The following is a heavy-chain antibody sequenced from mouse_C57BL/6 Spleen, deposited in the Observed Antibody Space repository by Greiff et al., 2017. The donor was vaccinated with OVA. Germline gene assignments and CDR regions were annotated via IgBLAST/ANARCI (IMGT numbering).Heavy chain of an antibody. V-gene: IGHV10-1*01. CDR2: IRSKSNNYAT. CDR3: VAFYYGSSYGYFDV. J-gene: IGHJ1*03. D-gene: IGHD1-1*01. Sequence: EVQLQESGGGLVQPKGSLKLSCAASGFSFNTYAMNWVRQAPGKGLEWVARIRSKSNNYATYYADSVKDRFTISRDDSESMLYLQMNNLKTEDTAMYYCVAFYYGSSYGYFDVWGTGTTVTVSS. CDR1: GFSFNTYA.